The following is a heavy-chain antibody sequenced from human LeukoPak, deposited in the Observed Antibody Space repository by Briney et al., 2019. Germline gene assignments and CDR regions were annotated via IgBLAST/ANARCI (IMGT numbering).Heavy chain of an antibody. D-gene: IGHD3-22*01. J-gene: IGHJ5*02. CDR3: ARTMYHYDSRHLGWFDP. V-gene: IGHV1-18*01. CDR2: ISAYNGNT. CDR1: GYIFTSYG. Sequence: SVKVSCLASGYIFTSYGISWVRQPPAQGLEWLGWISAYNGNTNYAQKLQGRVTMTTDTSTSTAYMELRSLRSDDTAVYYCARTMYHYDSRHLGWFDPWGQGTLVTVSS.